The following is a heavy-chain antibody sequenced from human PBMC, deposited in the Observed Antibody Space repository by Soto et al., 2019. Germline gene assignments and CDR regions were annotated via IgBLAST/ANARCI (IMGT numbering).Heavy chain of an antibody. CDR1: GFTFTNYG. CDR2: ISNDGSDA. J-gene: IGHJ3*01. D-gene: IGHD6-13*01. CDR3: AKRVFSSSWYYAFDF. Sequence: QVQLVESGGGVVQPGRSLRLSCAASGFTFTNYGMHWVRQAPGKGLEWVADISNDGSDANYADSFKGRFTISRDNFENTLYLQMNSLRAEDTAVYYCAKRVFSSSWYYAFDFWGQGTMVNVSS. V-gene: IGHV3-30*18.